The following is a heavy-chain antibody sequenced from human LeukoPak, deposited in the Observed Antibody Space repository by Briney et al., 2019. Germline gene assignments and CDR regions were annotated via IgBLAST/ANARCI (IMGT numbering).Heavy chain of an antibody. CDR1: GFTFSSYS. J-gene: IGHJ4*02. CDR2: ISSSGSYI. Sequence: GSLRLSCAASGFTFSSYSTNWVRQAPGKGLEWVSSISSSGSYIYYADSVKGRFTISRDNAKNSLYLQMNSLRAEDTAVYYCARDQYYYDSSGYSGYWGQGTLVTVSS. V-gene: IGHV3-21*01. D-gene: IGHD3-22*01. CDR3: ARDQYYYDSSGYSGY.